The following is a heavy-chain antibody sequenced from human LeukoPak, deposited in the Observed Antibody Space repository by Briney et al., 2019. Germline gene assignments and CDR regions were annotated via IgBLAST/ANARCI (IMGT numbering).Heavy chain of an antibody. CDR3: TRYNNDHFDY. CDR2: IAYDGSRA. Sequence: GGSLRLSCAGSGFTFGGYGKHWFRQTPGKGLEWVAVIAYDGSRAFYADSEKGRFTISRDNSKNTMSVQMDDLRAEDTAVYYCTRYNNDHFDYWGQGTLVTVSS. D-gene: IGHD1-14*01. J-gene: IGHJ4*02. CDR1: GFTFGGYG. V-gene: IGHV3-33*01.